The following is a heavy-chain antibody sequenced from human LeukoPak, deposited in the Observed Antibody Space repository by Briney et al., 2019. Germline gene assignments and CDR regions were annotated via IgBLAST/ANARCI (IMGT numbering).Heavy chain of an antibody. D-gene: IGHD2-15*01. Sequence: GGSLRLSCAASGFTFSSYWMSWVRQAPGKGLEWVANIKQDGSEKYYVDSVQGRFTISRDNSKSTLCLQMNSLRAEDTAVYYCAKQLGYCSDGSCYFPYWGQGTLVTVSS. CDR3: AKQLGYCSDGSCYFPY. CDR1: GFTFSSYW. CDR2: IKQDGSEK. J-gene: IGHJ4*02. V-gene: IGHV3-7*03.